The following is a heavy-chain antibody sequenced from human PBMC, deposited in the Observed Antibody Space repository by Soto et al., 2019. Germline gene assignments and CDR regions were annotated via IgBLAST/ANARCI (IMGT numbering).Heavy chain of an antibody. V-gene: IGHV3-9*01. Sequence: EVPLVESGGGLVQPGRSLRLSCAASGFSFGDYAMQWVRQVPGKGLEWVSSISWNGESIGYADSVKGRFTISRDNGKKSVYLQMNRLRGEDTALYYCAKDVGSSGWYDGFDSWGQGTLVTVS. CDR2: ISWNGESI. J-gene: IGHJ4*02. CDR3: AKDVGSSGWYDGFDS. CDR1: GFSFGDYA. D-gene: IGHD6-19*01.